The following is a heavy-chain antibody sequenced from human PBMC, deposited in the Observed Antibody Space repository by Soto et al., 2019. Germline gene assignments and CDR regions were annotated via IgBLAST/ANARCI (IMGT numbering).Heavy chain of an antibody. V-gene: IGHV3-30*18. Sequence: QVQLVESGGGVVQPGRSLRLSCAASGFTFSSYGMHWVRQAPGKGLEWVAVISYDGSNKYYADSVKGRFTISRDNSKNTLYLQMNSLRAEDTAVYYCAKGSYYYGSGSQPLDYWGQGTLVTVSS. J-gene: IGHJ4*02. CDR2: ISYDGSNK. CDR3: AKGSYYYGSGSQPLDY. D-gene: IGHD3-10*01. CDR1: GFTFSSYG.